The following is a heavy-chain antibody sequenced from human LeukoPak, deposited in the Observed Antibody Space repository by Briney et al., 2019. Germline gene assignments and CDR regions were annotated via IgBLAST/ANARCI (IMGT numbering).Heavy chain of an antibody. Sequence: SQTLSLTCAISGDSVSSNSAAWNWIRQSPSRGLEWLGRTYYGSKWYNDYAVSVKSRITINPDTSKNQFSLQLNSVTPEDTAVYYCARVGGYSSSWTFDYWGQGTLVTVSS. CDR3: ARVGGYSSSWTFDY. CDR2: TYYGSKWYN. V-gene: IGHV6-1*01. CDR1: GDSVSSNSAA. J-gene: IGHJ4*02. D-gene: IGHD6-13*01.